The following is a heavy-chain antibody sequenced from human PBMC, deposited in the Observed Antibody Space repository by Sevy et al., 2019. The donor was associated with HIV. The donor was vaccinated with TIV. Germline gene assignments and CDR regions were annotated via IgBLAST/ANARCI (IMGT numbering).Heavy chain of an antibody. CDR1: GYTFTGYY. J-gene: IGHJ5*02. CDR3: AREGEGVRYFDWLSSGNWFDP. CDR2: INPNSGGT. Sequence: ASVKVSCKASGYTFTGYYMHWVRQAPGQGLEWMGWINPNSGGTNYAQKFQGRVTMTRDTSISTAYMELSRLRSDDTAVYYCAREGEGVRYFDWLSSGNWFDPWGQGTLVTVSS. D-gene: IGHD3-9*01. V-gene: IGHV1-2*02.